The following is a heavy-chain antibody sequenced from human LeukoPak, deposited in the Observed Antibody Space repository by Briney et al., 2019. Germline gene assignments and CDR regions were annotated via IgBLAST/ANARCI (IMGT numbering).Heavy chain of an antibody. V-gene: IGHV3-53*01. J-gene: IGHJ4*02. CDR2: IYADGTT. D-gene: IGHD4-17*01. CDR3: ARDSYGDANFDS. CDR1: GFIVNTNY. Sequence: PGGSLRLSCAASGFIVNTNYMTWVRQAPGRGLEWVSFIYADGTTYCADSVKGRFTISRDISKNEVYLQMNSLRPEDTAVYYCARDSYGDANFDSWGQGTLVTVSS.